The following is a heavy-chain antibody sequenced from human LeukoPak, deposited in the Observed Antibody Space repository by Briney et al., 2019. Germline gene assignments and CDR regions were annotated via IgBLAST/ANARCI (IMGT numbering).Heavy chain of an antibody. CDR3: ARDSGGGGYFDY. Sequence: PGGSLRLSCAGSGLTFSSYWMHWVRQAPGKGLVWVSRIKGDGSSTSYADSVKGRFTISRDNSKNTLYLQMNSLRAEDTAVYYCARDSGGGGYFDYWGQGTLVTVSS. J-gene: IGHJ4*02. CDR2: IKGDGSST. CDR1: GLTFSSYW. V-gene: IGHV3-74*01. D-gene: IGHD3-22*01.